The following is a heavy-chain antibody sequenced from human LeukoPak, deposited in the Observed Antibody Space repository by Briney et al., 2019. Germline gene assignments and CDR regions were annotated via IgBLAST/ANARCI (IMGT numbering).Heavy chain of an antibody. D-gene: IGHD2-2*01. Sequence: GGSLRLSCAASGFTFSSYEMNWVRQAPGKGLEWVSYIRSSGTPIYYADSVKGRFTISRDNAKNSLYLQMNSLRAEDTAVYYCARGGYCSSSVCYSLNAFDIWGQGTMFTVSS. CDR1: GFTFSSYE. J-gene: IGHJ3*02. CDR3: ARGGYCSSSVCYSLNAFDI. CDR2: IRSSGTPI. V-gene: IGHV3-48*03.